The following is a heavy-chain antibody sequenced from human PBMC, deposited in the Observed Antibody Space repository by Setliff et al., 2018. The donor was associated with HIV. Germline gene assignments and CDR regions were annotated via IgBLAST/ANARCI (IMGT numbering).Heavy chain of an antibody. D-gene: IGHD3-22*01. Sequence: GGSLRLSCAASGFSFSNYAMHWVRQAPGKGLEWVAVISYDGSNKYDADSVKGRFTISRDNSKNTLYLQMNSLRAEDTAVYYCAKGWGDSSGYYTGSYDMDVWGQGTTVTVSS. CDR3: AKGWGDSSGYYTGSYDMDV. V-gene: IGHV3-30*04. J-gene: IGHJ6*02. CDR2: ISYDGSNK. CDR1: GFSFSNYA.